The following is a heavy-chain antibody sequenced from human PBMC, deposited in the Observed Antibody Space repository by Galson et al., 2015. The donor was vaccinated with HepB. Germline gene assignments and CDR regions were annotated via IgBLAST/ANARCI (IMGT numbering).Heavy chain of an antibody. Sequence: SLRLSCAASGFTFSSYAMHWVRQAPGKGLEWVAVISYDGSNKYYADSVKGRFTISRDNSKNTLYLQMNSLRAEDTAVYYCARGPHSAAAYFDYWGQGTLVTVSS. CDR1: GFTFSSYA. CDR3: ARGPHSAAAYFDY. D-gene: IGHD6-13*01. V-gene: IGHV3-30*04. J-gene: IGHJ4*02. CDR2: ISYDGSNK.